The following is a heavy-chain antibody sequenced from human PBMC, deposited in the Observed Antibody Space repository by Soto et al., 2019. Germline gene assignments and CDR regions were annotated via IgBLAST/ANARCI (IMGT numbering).Heavy chain of an antibody. CDR3: ARGVDCSGGSCYSRWFDP. V-gene: IGHV4-4*02. Sequence: QVQLQESGPGLVKPSGTLSLTCAVSSGSISSSNWWSWVRQPPGKGLEWIGEIYHSGSTNYNPSLKSRVTISVDKSKNHFSLKLSSVTAADTAVYYCARGVDCSGGSCYSRWFDPWGQGTLVTVSS. J-gene: IGHJ5*02. CDR1: SGSISSSNW. CDR2: IYHSGST. D-gene: IGHD2-15*01.